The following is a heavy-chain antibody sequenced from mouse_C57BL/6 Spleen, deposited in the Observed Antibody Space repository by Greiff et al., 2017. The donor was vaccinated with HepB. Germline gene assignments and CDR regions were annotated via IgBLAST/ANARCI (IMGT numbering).Heavy chain of an antibody. CDR3: AGGRPMVTAYYFDY. V-gene: IGHV1-55*01. J-gene: IGHJ2*01. CDR2: IYPGSGST. Sequence: QVQLQQSGAELVKPGASVKMSCKASGYTFTSYWITWVKQRPGQGLEWIGDIYPGSGSTNYNEKFKSKATMTVDTSSSTAYMQLSSLTSEDSAVYYCAGGRPMVTAYYFDYWGQGTTLTVSS. D-gene: IGHD2-2*01. CDR1: GYTFTSYW.